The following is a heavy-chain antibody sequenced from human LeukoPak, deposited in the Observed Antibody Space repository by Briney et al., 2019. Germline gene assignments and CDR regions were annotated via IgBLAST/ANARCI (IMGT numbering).Heavy chain of an antibody. V-gene: IGHV4-38-2*02. CDR1: GYSFTRGYY. CDR3: ARDFYDFWSGYAFDY. Sequence: SEPLSLTCTVSGYSFTRGYYCAWILHPPGPVLEWFGSIYHSGSTYYNPSLKSRVTISVDTSKNQFSLKLSSVTAADTAVYYCARDFYDFWSGYAFDYWGQGTLVTVSS. D-gene: IGHD3-3*01. J-gene: IGHJ4*02. CDR2: IYHSGST.